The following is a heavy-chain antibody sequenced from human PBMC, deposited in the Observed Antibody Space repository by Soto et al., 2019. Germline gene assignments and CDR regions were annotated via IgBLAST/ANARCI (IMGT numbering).Heavy chain of an antibody. CDR1: GFTYSSYA. D-gene: IGHD1-1*01. V-gene: IGHV3-23*01. CDR2: ISGSGGST. Sequence: EVQLLESGGGLVQPGGSLRLSCAASGFTYSSYAMSWVRQAPGKGLEWVSAISGSGGSTYYADSVKGRFTISRDNSKNTLYLQMNSLRAEDTAVYYCAKAIYPYLFENGFDYWGQGTLVTVSS. J-gene: IGHJ4*02. CDR3: AKAIYPYLFENGFDY.